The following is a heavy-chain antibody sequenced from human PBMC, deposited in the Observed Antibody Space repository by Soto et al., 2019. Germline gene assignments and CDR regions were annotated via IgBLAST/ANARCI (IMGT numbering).Heavy chain of an antibody. CDR1: GGSFKSGSYS. J-gene: IGHJ4*02. CDR2: VYHTGRT. CDR3: ARDFAYFDS. Sequence: ETLSLTCPVSGGSFKSGSYSWSWIRQPPGKGLEWIGYVYHTGRTSYNPSLKSRVSISMDTSKNQFSLNLDSVTAADTAVYFCARDFAYFDSWGQGTLVTVSS. D-gene: IGHD3-3*01. V-gene: IGHV4-61*01.